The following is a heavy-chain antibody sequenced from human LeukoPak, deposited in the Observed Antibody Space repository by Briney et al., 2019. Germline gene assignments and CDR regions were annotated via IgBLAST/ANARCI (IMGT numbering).Heavy chain of an antibody. D-gene: IGHD5-12*01. CDR2: IRYDGSNK. CDR3: ANSGDIVATTYYFDY. V-gene: IGHV3-30*02. J-gene: IGHJ4*02. CDR1: GFTFSSYG. Sequence: PGGSLRLSCAASGFTFSSYGMHWVRQAPGKGLEWVAFIRYDGSNKYYADSVKGRFTISRDNSKNTLYLQMNSLRAEDTAVYYCANSGDIVATTYYFDYWGQGTLVTVSS.